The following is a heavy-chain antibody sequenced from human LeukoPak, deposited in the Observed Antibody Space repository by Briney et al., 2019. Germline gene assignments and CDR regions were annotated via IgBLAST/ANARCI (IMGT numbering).Heavy chain of an antibody. CDR1: GGSISSGDHY. V-gene: IGHV4-30-4*01. Sequence: SQTLSLTCTVSGGSISSGDHYWSWIRQPPGKGLEWIGYIYYSGSTYSNPSLNSRVTMSVDTSKNQFSLKLSSVTATDTAIYYRAQTNHRNYEPFDFWGQGTLVPVS. CDR2: IYYSGST. J-gene: IGHJ4*02. CDR3: AQTNHRNYEPFDF. D-gene: IGHD4-11*01.